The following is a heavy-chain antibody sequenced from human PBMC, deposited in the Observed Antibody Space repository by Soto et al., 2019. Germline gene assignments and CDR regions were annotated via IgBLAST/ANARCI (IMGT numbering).Heavy chain of an antibody. J-gene: IGHJ4*02. D-gene: IGHD3-10*01. V-gene: IGHV4-39*01. Sequence: QLQLQESGPGLVKPSETLSLTCTVSGGSISSSSYYWGWIRQPPGKGLEWIGSIYYSGSTYYNPSLKSRVTISVDTSKNPFSLKLSAVTAADTAVYYCARRYVLWFGELNDYWGQGTLVTVSS. CDR2: IYYSGST. CDR1: GGSISSSSYY. CDR3: ARRYVLWFGELNDY.